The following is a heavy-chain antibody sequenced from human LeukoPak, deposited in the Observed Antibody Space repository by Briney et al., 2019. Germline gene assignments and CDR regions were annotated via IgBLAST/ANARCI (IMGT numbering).Heavy chain of an antibody. Sequence: GGSLRLSCAASGFTFSSYGMHWVRQAPGKGLEWVAVIWYDGSNKYYADSVKGRFTISRDNSKNTLYLQMNSLRAEDTAVYYCARVFAPDTYYYDSSGYYFDYWGQGTLVTVSS. CDR3: ARVFAPDTYYYDSSGYYFDY. V-gene: IGHV3-33*01. J-gene: IGHJ4*02. CDR2: IWYDGSNK. D-gene: IGHD3-22*01. CDR1: GFTFSSYG.